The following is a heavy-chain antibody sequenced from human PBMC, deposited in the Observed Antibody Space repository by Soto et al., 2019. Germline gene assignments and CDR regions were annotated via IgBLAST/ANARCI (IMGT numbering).Heavy chain of an antibody. Sequence: QVQLVESGGGVVQPGRSLRLYCAAPESIFRGYGMHWVRQAPGKGLEWVAIVRFDGSNIKYADAVMGRFTISRDNSKNMLYLEMNSLRVEDTALYYCARDGMGSVACWGYLDYWGQGTLVTVSS. D-gene: IGHD2-21*02. CDR3: ARDGMGSVACWGYLDY. J-gene: IGHJ4*02. CDR2: VRFDGSNI. V-gene: IGHV3-33*01. CDR1: ESIFRGYG.